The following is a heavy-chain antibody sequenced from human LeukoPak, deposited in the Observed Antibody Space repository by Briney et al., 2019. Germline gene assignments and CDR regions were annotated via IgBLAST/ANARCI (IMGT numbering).Heavy chain of an antibody. J-gene: IGHJ4*02. CDR1: GFTFSSYA. V-gene: IGHV3-33*08. CDR2: IWYDGSNK. CDR3: AREGPRGNSQFDY. Sequence: GGSLRLSCAASGFTFSSYAMHWVRQAPGKGLEWVAVIWYDGSNKYYADSVKGRFTISRDNSKNTLYLQMNSLRAGDTAIYYCAREGPRGNSQFDYWGQGTLVTVSS. D-gene: IGHD2/OR15-2a*01.